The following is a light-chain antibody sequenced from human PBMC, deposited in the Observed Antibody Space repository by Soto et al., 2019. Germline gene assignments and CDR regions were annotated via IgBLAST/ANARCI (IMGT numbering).Light chain of an antibody. V-gene: IGKV1-17*01. J-gene: IGKJ1*01. Sequence: DIQVTQPSSSLSASVGDRVTITCRASQGIRNDLGWYQQKTGKAPKRLLYASYSLQSGVPSRFSGSRSRTESTHTSRSRQPEDFAIYYCLQHNSYTLTFGQETKVEIK. CDR1: QGIRND. CDR3: LQHNSYTLT. CDR2: ASY.